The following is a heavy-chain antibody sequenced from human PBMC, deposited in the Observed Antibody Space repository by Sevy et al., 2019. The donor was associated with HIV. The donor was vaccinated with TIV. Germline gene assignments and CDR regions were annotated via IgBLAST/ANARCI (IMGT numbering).Heavy chain of an antibody. CDR1: GYTFTDYY. D-gene: IGHD4-17*01. Sequence: ASVKVSCKASGYTFTDYYIHWVRQAPGQGLEWMAWINPNDGVTNYAQRFQGGVTVTRDTSVSTAYMELRGLRYDDTAIYYCARLTTMHTSDLYGMDVWGQGTTVTVSS. CDR3: ARLTTMHTSDLYGMDV. J-gene: IGHJ6*02. V-gene: IGHV1-2*02. CDR2: INPNDGVT.